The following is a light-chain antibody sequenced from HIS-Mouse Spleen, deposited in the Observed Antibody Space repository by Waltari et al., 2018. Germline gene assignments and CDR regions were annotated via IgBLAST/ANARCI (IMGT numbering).Light chain of an antibody. CDR2: GKN. V-gene: IGLV3-19*01. CDR3: NSRDSSGNHVV. J-gene: IGLJ2*01. CDR1: SLRSYY. Sequence: SSELTQAPAVSVALGQTVRITSQGDSLRSYYASWYQQKPGQAPVLVIYGKNNRPSGIPDRFSGSSSGNTASLTITGAQAEDEADYYCNSRDSSGNHVVFGGGTKLTVL.